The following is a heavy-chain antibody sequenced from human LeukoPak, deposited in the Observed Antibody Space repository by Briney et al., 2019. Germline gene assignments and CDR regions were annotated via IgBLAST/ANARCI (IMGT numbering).Heavy chain of an antibody. V-gene: IGHV3-11*04. CDR2: ISSSGSTI. Sequence: PGGSLRLSCAASGFSFSDYYMSWIRQAPGKGLEWVSYISSSGSTIYYADSVKGRFTISRDNSKNTLYLQMNSLRAEDTAVYYCAKDRSGSYSQGLDYWGQGTLVTVSS. J-gene: IGHJ4*02. CDR1: GFSFSDYY. D-gene: IGHD1-26*01. CDR3: AKDRSGSYSQGLDY.